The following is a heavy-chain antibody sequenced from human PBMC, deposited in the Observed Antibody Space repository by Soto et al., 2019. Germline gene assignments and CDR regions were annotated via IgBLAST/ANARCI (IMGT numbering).Heavy chain of an antibody. D-gene: IGHD5-18*01. Sequence: SQTLSHTCAISGDSVSSNSAAWNWIRQSPSRGREWLGRTYYRSKWYNDYAVSVKSRITINPDTSKNQFSLQLNSVTPEDTAVNSCPSVTASPLYYYYYRMDVWGQATTVTVS. CDR3: PSVTASPLYYYYYRMDV. CDR1: GDSVSSNSAA. V-gene: IGHV6-1*01. CDR2: TYYRSKWYN. J-gene: IGHJ6*02.